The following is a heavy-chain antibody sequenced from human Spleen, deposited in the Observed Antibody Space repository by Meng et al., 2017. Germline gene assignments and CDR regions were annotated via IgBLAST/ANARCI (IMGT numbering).Heavy chain of an antibody. D-gene: IGHD5-24*01. CDR1: GGSISTSGYY. J-gene: IGHJ4*02. V-gene: IGHV4-31*02. CDR3: ARSPGYRFDY. CDR2: IYYSGST. Sequence: QPQLQESGPGLVKPSEALSLTCSVSGGSISTSGYYWGWIRQPPGKGLEWIGYIYYSGSTYYNPSLTSRVTISVDTSKNQFSLKLSYVTAADTAVYYCARSPGYRFDYWGQGTLVTVSS.